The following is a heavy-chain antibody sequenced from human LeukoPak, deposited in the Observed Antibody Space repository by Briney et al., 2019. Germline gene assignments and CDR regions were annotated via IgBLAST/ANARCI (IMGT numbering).Heavy chain of an antibody. Sequence: GGSLRLSCAASGFTFSSYAMHWVRQAPGKGLEWVAVISYDGSNKYYADSVKGRFTISRDNSKNTLYLQMNSLRAEDTAVYYCAKDLRGGLHAFDIWGQGTMVTVSS. CDR2: ISYDGSNK. V-gene: IGHV3-30-3*01. CDR3: AKDLRGGLHAFDI. CDR1: GFTFSSYA. J-gene: IGHJ3*02. D-gene: IGHD5-12*01.